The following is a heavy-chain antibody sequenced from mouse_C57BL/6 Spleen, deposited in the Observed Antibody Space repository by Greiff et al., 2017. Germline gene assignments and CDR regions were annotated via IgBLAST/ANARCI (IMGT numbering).Heavy chain of an antibody. CDR2: ILPGSGST. CDR3: TTEGVYDGYYVLAWFAY. V-gene: IGHV1-9*01. CDR1: GYTFTGYW. Sequence: VQLQQSGAELMKPGASVKLSRKATGYTFTGYWIEWVKQRPGHGLEWIGEILPGSGSTNYNEKFKGKATFTADTSSNTAYMQLSSLTSEDTAVYYCTTEGVYDGYYVLAWFAYWGQGTLVTVSA. D-gene: IGHD2-3*01. J-gene: IGHJ3*01.